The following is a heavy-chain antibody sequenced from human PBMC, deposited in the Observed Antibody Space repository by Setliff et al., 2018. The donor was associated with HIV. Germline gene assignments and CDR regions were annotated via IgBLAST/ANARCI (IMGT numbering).Heavy chain of an antibody. D-gene: IGHD5-12*01. J-gene: IGHJ4*02. CDR2: VYDTGST. CDR3: ARRGGYGITFQY. CDR1: GDSINTHY. V-gene: IGHV4-59*04. Sequence: PSETLSLTCTVFGDSINTHYWSWSRQPPGKALEWLGIVYDTGSTNYNPSLKRRVAMSVDTSRNQFSLRLISATAADTAVYYCARRGGYGITFQYWGQGTLVTVSS.